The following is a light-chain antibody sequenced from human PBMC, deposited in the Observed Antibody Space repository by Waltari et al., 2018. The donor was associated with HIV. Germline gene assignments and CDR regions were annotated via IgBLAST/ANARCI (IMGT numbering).Light chain of an antibody. CDR3: CSYAGSSTLV. V-gene: IGLV2-23*02. Sequence: QSALTQPASVSGSAGQSITISCTGTSRDVGTYNLVSWYQQHPGKPPKLMIYEVSKRPSGVSNRFSGSKSGNTASLTISGLQAEDEADYYCCSYAGSSTLVFGGGTKLTVL. J-gene: IGLJ2*01. CDR2: EVS. CDR1: SRDVGTYNL.